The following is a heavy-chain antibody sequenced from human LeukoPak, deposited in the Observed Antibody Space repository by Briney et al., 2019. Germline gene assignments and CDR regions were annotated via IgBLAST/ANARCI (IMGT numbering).Heavy chain of an antibody. CDR3: AKDYDYVWGSYRPYYFDD. CDR1: GFTFSTYA. D-gene: IGHD3-16*02. CDR2: IPYDGSNK. Sequence: GGSLRLSCAASGFTFSTYAMHWVRQAPGKGLEWVAVIPYDGSNKYYADSVKGRFTISRDNSKNTLYLQMNSLRAEDTAVYYCAKDYDYVWGSYRPYYFDDWGQGTLVTVSS. J-gene: IGHJ4*02. V-gene: IGHV3-30*04.